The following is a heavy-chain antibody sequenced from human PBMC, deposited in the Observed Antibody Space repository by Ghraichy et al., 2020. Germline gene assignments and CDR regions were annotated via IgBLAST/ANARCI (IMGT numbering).Heavy chain of an antibody. Sequence: SETLSLTCTVSGGSMNSYYWSWIRQPPGKGLEWIGYVYYSGSTNYNPSLKSRVTISVDTSKNQFSLNLTSATAADTAVYYCARGSCSSSCTLFDYWGQGTPVTVSS. J-gene: IGHJ4*02. CDR3: ARGSCSSSCTLFDY. CDR2: VYYSGST. D-gene: IGHD6-13*01. V-gene: IGHV4-59*01. CDR1: GGSMNSYY.